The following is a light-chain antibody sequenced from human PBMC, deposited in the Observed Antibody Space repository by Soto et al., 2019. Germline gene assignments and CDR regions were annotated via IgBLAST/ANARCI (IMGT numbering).Light chain of an antibody. V-gene: IGLV2-23*01. J-gene: IGLJ1*01. CDR2: EGI. CDR1: SSDIGTYNL. CDR3: CSYAGSGTDNYV. Sequence: QSVLTQPASVSGSPGQSITISCTGTSSDIGTYNLVSWYQHYPGRAPKLMIYEGIKRPSGVSNRFSGSKSGNTAFLTISGLQAKDEADYYCCSYAGSGTDNYVFGSGTKVTV.